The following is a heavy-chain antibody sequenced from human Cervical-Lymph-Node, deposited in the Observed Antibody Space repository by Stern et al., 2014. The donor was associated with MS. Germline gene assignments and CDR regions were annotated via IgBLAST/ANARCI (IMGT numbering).Heavy chain of an antibody. CDR1: GYSFTDYS. CDR3: ARGGPSVVDY. J-gene: IGHJ4*02. D-gene: IGHD5/OR15-5a*01. CDR2: INDANGNT. V-gene: IGHV1-3*01. Sequence: VQLVESGAEVKKPGASVKVSCKTSGYSFTDYSIHWVRQAPGQRFEWMGWINDANGNTKYSPKFQGRVTFTTDTSANTAYMELTNLILEDMVFYYCARGGPSVVDYWGQGTLVTVSS.